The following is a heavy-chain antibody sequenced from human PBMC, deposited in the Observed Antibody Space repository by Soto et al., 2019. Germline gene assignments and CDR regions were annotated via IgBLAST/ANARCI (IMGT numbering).Heavy chain of an antibody. CDR1: GFTLSRRG. Sequence: PGGSLRLSCAASGFTLSRRGMHWVRQAPGKGLEWLSIISYDGSTTYYADSVKGRFTISRDNSKNTLYLQMNSLRGDDTAVYFCARHLASTVTTSDWLDPWGQGTLVTVSS. J-gene: IGHJ5*02. V-gene: IGHV3-30*03. CDR3: ARHLASTVTTSDWLDP. D-gene: IGHD4-17*01. CDR2: ISYDGSTT.